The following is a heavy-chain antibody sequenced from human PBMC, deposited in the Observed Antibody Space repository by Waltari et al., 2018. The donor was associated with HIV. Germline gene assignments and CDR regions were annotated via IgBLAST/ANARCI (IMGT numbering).Heavy chain of an antibody. CDR1: GASISSSPYH. D-gene: IGHD3-16*01. Sequence: QLHLQDSGPGLVTPSETLSLTCSVSGASISSSPYHGAWIRPPPGKGLAWIGAIYYSGTAYYNPSVKSRVSASLDASKNELSLKLTSVTATDTALYYCARLRFHSLYYFDSWGPGILVTVSS. V-gene: IGHV4-39*01. J-gene: IGHJ4*02. CDR2: IYYSGTA. CDR3: ARLRFHSLYYFDS.